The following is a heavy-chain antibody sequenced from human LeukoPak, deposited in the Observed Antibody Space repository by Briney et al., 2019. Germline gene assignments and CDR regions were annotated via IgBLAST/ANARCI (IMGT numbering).Heavy chain of an antibody. Sequence: GGSLRLSCAASGFIFSDYYMGWIRQAPGKGLEWVAVISYDGSNKYYADSVKGRFTISRDNSKNTLYLQMNSLRAEDTAVYYCARDRALGLTLDYWGQGTLVTVSS. V-gene: IGHV3-30*03. J-gene: IGHJ4*02. CDR3: ARDRALGLTLDY. D-gene: IGHD3-10*01. CDR1: GFIFSDYY. CDR2: ISYDGSNK.